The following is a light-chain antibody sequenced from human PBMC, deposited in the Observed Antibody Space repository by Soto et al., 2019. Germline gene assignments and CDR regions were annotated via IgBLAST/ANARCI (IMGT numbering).Light chain of an antibody. CDR1: QSISSW. CDR2: KAS. J-gene: IGKJ1*01. CDR3: QQYNSYST. V-gene: IGKV1-5*03. Sequence: DIPMNQSPSTLSASVGDRVNITCRASQSISSWLAWYQQKPGKAPKLLIYKASSLESGVPSRVSGSGSGTEFTLTISSLQPDDFATYDCQQYNSYSTFGQGTKVELK.